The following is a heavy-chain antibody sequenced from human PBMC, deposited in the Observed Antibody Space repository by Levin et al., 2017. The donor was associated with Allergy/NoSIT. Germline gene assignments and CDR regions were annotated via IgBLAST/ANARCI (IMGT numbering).Heavy chain of an antibody. Sequence: PSETLSLTCTVSGGSISSSTYYWGWIRQPPGKGLEWIGSIYYSGSTYYNPSLKSRVTISVDTSKNQFSLKLISVTAADTAVYYCARHQSISVAARIDYWGQGTLVTVSS. J-gene: IGHJ4*02. D-gene: IGHD6-19*01. V-gene: IGHV4-39*01. CDR3: ARHQSISVAARIDY. CDR1: GGSISSSTYY. CDR2: IYYSGST.